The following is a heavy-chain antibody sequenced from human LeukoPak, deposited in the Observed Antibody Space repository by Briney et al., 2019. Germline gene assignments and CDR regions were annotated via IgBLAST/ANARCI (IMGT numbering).Heavy chain of an antibody. CDR2: ISNDGSDT. V-gene: IGHV3-74*01. CDR3: TVITDYYFVY. Sequence: GGSLRLSCAASGFTFSRYWMHWIRQAPGEGLIWVSRISNDGSDTSYADSVKGRFTIFRDNAKNTLYLQMNSLRAEDTAVYYCTVITDYYFVYWGQGNLVTVSS. CDR1: GFTFSRYW. D-gene: IGHD4-17*01. J-gene: IGHJ4*02.